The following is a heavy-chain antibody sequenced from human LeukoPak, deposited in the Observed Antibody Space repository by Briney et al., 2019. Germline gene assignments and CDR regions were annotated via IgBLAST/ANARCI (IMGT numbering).Heavy chain of an antibody. D-gene: IGHD5/OR15-5a*01. Sequence: GGSLRLSCAASGITFSSYWMSWVRQAPGKGLEWAASIKQDGSEKYYVDSVKGRFTISRDNAKNSLYLQMNSLRVEDTAVYYCASLSYYFDCWGQGTLVTVSS. V-gene: IGHV3-7*01. CDR2: IKQDGSEK. CDR3: ASLSYYFDC. J-gene: IGHJ4*02. CDR1: GITFSSYW.